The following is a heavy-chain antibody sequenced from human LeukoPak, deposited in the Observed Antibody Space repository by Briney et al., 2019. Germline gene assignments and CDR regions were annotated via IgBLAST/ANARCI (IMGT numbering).Heavy chain of an antibody. CDR1: GFTFSSYE. D-gene: IGHD5-12*01. J-gene: IGHJ4*02. Sequence: GGSLRLSYEASGFTFSSYEMIWVRQAPGRGLEWVSYISTSGSKTYYADSVKGRFAISRDNAKNSLYLQMNSLRAEDTAVYYCARGWLRADYWGQGTLVTVSS. CDR3: ARGWLRADY. V-gene: IGHV3-48*03. CDR2: ISTSGSKT.